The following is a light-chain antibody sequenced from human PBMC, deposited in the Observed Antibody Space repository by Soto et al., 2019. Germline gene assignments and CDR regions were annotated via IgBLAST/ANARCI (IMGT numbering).Light chain of an antibody. CDR1: QSISSD. J-gene: IGKJ5*01. CDR3: QQIYSIPIT. Sequence: DIQMTQSPFSLSASVADRVTITCRTSQSISSDLNWYQQKAGKAPKLLIYAASSLQSGVQSRFSGSGSGTHFTLTISSLQPEDFATYYCQQIYSIPITFGQGTRLEIK. V-gene: IGKV1-39*01. CDR2: AAS.